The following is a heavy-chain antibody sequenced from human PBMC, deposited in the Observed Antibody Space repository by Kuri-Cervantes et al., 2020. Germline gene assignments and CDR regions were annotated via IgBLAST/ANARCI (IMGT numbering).Heavy chain of an antibody. J-gene: IGHJ4*02. CDR1: GFTFSSYS. D-gene: IGHD5-24*01. V-gene: IGHV4-4*02. Sequence: GSLRPSCAASGFTFSSYSMNWVSQAPGKGLEWIGEIFHSGHTNYNPSLKSRVTVSVDTSKNQFSLRLTSVTAADTAVYYCARGGDDGYFAYFNYWGQGTLVTVSS. CDR2: IFHSGHT. CDR3: ARGGDDGYFAYFNY.